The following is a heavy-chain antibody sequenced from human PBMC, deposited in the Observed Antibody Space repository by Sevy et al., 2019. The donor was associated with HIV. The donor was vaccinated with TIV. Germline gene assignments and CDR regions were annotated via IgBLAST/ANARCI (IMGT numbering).Heavy chain of an antibody. Sequence: SETLSLTCCVHDGSFSGYYWNWIRQLPGKGLEWIGEINESGITYYNPSLKSRVTISVDTSKKQFSLKLNSVTTADTAVYFCARSPPVVVVPGAPSWFDPWGQGTLVTVSS. CDR1: DGSFSGYY. D-gene: IGHD2-2*01. CDR2: INESGIT. V-gene: IGHV4-34*01. CDR3: ARSPPVVVVPGAPSWFDP. J-gene: IGHJ5*02.